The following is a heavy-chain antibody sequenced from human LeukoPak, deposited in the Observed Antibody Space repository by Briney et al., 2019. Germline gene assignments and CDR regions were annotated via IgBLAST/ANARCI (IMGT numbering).Heavy chain of an antibody. CDR3: ARSRSPSIYSSSSHFDY. V-gene: IGHV1-46*01. D-gene: IGHD6-6*01. Sequence: ASVKVSCKASGYTFTSYYMYWVRQAPGQGLKWMGIINPSGGSTSYAQKFQGRVTMTRDTSTSTVYMELSSLRSEDTAVYYCARSRSPSIYSSSSHFDYWGQGTLVTVSS. CDR1: GYTFTSYY. CDR2: INPSGGST. J-gene: IGHJ4*02.